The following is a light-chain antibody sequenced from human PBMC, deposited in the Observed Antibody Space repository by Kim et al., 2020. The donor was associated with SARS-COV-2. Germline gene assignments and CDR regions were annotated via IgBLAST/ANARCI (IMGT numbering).Light chain of an antibody. CDR3: QTYDTVPYN. V-gene: IGKV1-27*01. CDR2: AVS. Sequence: ASVGDRVTITCRASQAIRKYVAWYQQKPGKIPKLLIHAVSTLQSGVPSRFSGGGSGTDFTLTIRGLQPEDVATYYCQTYDTVPYNFGQGTKLEI. CDR1: QAIRKY. J-gene: IGKJ2*01.